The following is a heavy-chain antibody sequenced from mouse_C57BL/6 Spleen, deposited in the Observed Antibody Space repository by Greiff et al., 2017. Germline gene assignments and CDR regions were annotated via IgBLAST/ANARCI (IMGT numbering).Heavy chain of an antibody. CDR2: IWSDGST. J-gene: IGHJ4*01. Sequence: QVQLQQSGPGLVAPSQSLSITCTVSGFSLTSYGVHWVRQPPGKGLEWLVVIWSDGSTTYNSALKSRLSISKDNSKSQVFLKMNSLQTDDTAMYYCATHYYYGSHYYAMDYWGQGTSVTVSS. D-gene: IGHD1-1*01. CDR3: ATHYYYGSHYYAMDY. CDR1: GFSLTSYG. V-gene: IGHV2-6*03.